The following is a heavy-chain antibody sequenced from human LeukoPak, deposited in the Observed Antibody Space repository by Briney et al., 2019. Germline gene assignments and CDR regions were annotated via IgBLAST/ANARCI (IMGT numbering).Heavy chain of an antibody. CDR3: ARGPPPPYYDFWNGIIGAFDI. J-gene: IGHJ3*02. Sequence: SVKVSCKASGGTFSSYAISWVRQAPGQGLEWMGGIIPIFGTANYAQKFQGRVTITTDESTSTAYMELSSLRSEDTAVYYCARGPPPPYYDFWNGIIGAFDIWGQGTMVTVSS. D-gene: IGHD3-3*01. CDR2: IIPIFGTA. CDR1: GGTFSSYA. V-gene: IGHV1-69*05.